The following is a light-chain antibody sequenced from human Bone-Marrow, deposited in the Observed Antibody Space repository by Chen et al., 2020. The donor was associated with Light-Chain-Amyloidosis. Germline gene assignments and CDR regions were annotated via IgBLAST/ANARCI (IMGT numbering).Light chain of an antibody. V-gene: IGKV3-20*01. CDR2: GSS. CDR1: QTISSNY. Sequence: EFVLTQSPGTLSSSPGEGANLSCRASQTISSNYLTWYQQKFGQAPRLLIYGSSSRATGIPDRFTGSGSGTDFTLTINRLEPEDFAMYYCQQYGTSPLTFGGGTKVEIK. CDR3: QQYGTSPLT. J-gene: IGKJ4*01.